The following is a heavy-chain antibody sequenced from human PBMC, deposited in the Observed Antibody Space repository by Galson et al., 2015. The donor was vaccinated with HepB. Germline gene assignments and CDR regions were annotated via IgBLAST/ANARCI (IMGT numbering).Heavy chain of an antibody. J-gene: IGHJ4*02. V-gene: IGHV5-10-1*01. CDR3: ARREYCGGDCYSH. D-gene: IGHD2-21*02. CDR2: IDPSDSYT. Sequence: KVSCKASGYTFTSYWISWVRQMPGKGLEWMGRIDPSDSYTNYSPSFQGHVTISADKSISTAYLQWSSLKASDTAMYYCARREYCGGDCYSHWGQGTLVTVSS. CDR1: GYTFTSYW.